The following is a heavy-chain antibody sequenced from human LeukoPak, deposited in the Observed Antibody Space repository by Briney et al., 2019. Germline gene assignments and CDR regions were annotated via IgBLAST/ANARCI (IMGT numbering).Heavy chain of an antibody. CDR1: GITFSSYS. Sequence: PGGSLRLSCGASGITFSSYSMNWVRQAPGKGLELVSYISSSGSTKYYADSVKGRFTISRDNAKNSLYLQMNSLRVEDTAFYYCAKDNRRHYTSGPNPDSLHWGQGALVTVSS. V-gene: IGHV3-48*04. D-gene: IGHD6-19*01. CDR3: AKDNRRHYTSGPNPDSLH. J-gene: IGHJ4*02. CDR2: ISSSGSTK.